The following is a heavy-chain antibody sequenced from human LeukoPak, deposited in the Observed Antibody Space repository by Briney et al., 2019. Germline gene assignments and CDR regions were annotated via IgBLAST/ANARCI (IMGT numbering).Heavy chain of an antibody. CDR1: GGSISSGSYY. V-gene: IGHV4-61*02. Sequence: SETLSLTCTVSGGSISSGSYYWSWIRQPAGKGLEWIGRIYTSGSTNYNPSLKSRVTMSVDTSKNQFSLKLSSVTAADTAVYYCAREAFDSSSWYGGEYYYYMDVWGKGTTVTISS. CDR3: AREAFDSSSWYGGEYYYYMDV. J-gene: IGHJ6*03. D-gene: IGHD6-13*01. CDR2: IYTSGST.